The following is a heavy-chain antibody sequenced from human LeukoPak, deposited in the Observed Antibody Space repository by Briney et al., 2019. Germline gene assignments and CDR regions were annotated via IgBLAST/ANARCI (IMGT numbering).Heavy chain of an antibody. J-gene: IGHJ3*02. CDR3: STGSGHAFDI. CDR1: GFTFSSYW. CDR2: INSDGSST. Sequence: PGGSLRLSGAASGFTFSSYWMHWVRQAPGKGLVWVSRINSDGSSTSYADSVKGRFTISRDNAKNTLYLQMNSLRAEDTAVYYCSTGSGHAFDIWGQGTMVTVSS. D-gene: IGHD3-10*01. V-gene: IGHV3-74*01.